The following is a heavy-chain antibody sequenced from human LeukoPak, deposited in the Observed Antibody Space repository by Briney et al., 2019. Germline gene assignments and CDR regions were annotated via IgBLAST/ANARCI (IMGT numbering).Heavy chain of an antibody. CDR3: AKGLYCSGGSCYSRNYYYYGMDV. V-gene: IGHV3-9*01. D-gene: IGHD2-15*01. CDR1: GFTFDDYA. J-gene: IGHJ6*02. Sequence: GESLRLSCAASGFTFDDYAMHWVRQAPGKGLEWVSGISWNSGSIGYADSVKGRFTISRDNAKNSLYLQMNSLRAEDTALYYCAKGLYCSGGSCYSRNYYYYGMDVWGQGTTVTVSS. CDR2: ISWNSGSI.